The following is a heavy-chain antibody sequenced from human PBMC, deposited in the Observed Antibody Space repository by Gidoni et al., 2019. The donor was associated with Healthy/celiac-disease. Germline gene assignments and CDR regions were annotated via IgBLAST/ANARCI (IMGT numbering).Heavy chain of an antibody. Sequence: QVQLVQSGAEVNTPGASLQVSCTASGSTFTSYYMHWVRQAPGQGLEWMGIINTSGGSTSYAQKCQGRVTMTRDTSTSTVYMELSSLRSEDTAVYYCARLYYYDSSGYLDYWGQGTLVTVSS. J-gene: IGHJ4*02. CDR1: GSTFTSYY. D-gene: IGHD3-22*01. CDR2: INTSGGST. CDR3: ARLYYYDSSGYLDY. V-gene: IGHV1-46*01.